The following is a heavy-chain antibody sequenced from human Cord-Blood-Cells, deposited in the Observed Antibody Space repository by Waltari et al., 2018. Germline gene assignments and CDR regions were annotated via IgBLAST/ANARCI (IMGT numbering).Heavy chain of an antibody. J-gene: IGHJ5*02. CDR2: IYWDDDK. V-gene: IGHV2-5*02. CDR3: AQHGSSGYYYWFDP. Sequence: QITLKESGPTLVKPTQTLTLTCTFSGFSLSTSGVGVGWTRQPPGKALEWLALIYWDDDKRYSPSLKSRLTITKDTSKNQVVLTMTNMDPVDTATYYCAQHGSSGYYYWFDPWGQGTLVTVSS. D-gene: IGHD3-22*01. CDR1: GFSLSTSGVG.